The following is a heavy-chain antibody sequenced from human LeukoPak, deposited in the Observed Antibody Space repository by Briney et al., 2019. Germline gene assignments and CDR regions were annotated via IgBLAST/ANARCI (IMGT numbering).Heavy chain of an antibody. J-gene: IGHJ4*02. V-gene: IGHV4-59*08. Sequence: SETLSLTCTVSGGSISSYYWSWIRQPPGKGLEWIGYIYYSGSTNYNPSLKSRVTISVDTSKNQFSLKLSSVTAADTAVYYCARHPPSGYSSGWHGEYYFDYWGQGTLVTVSS. CDR1: GGSISSYY. CDR3: ARHPPSGYSSGWHGEYYFDY. CDR2: IYYSGST. D-gene: IGHD6-19*01.